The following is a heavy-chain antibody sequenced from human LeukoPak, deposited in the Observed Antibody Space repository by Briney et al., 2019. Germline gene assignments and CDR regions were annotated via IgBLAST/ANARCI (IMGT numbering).Heavy chain of an antibody. Sequence: PGGSLRLSCAASGFRFSNFAMSWVRQAPGKGLEWASLIIGSSGDTLYADSVKGRFTISRDISKNRLYLQMNSLRAEDTALYYCAKGAYDYIEMGYFDDWGQGTLVTVSS. V-gene: IGHV3-23*01. D-gene: IGHD5-12*01. CDR2: IIGSSGDT. J-gene: IGHJ4*02. CDR1: GFRFSNFA. CDR3: AKGAYDYIEMGYFDD.